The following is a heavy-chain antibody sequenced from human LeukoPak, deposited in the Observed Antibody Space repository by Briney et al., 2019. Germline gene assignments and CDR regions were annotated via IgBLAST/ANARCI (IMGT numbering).Heavy chain of an antibody. V-gene: IGHV1-69*05. CDR3: ARDLGEEYSSSSKMPYYYYYYMDV. D-gene: IGHD6-6*01. J-gene: IGHJ6*03. CDR2: IIPIFGTA. CDR1: GYTFTNYA. Sequence: SVTVSCKTSGYTFTNYAISWVRQAPGQGLEWMGGIIPIFGTANYAQKFQGRVTITTDESTSTAYMELSSLRSEDTAVYYCARDLGEEYSSSSKMPYYYYYYMDVWGKGTTVTVSS.